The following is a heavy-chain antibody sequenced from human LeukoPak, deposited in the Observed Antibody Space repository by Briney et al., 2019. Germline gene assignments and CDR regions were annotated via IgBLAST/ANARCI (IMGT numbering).Heavy chain of an antibody. Sequence: SQTLSLTCAISGDSVSSNSATWNWIRQSPSRGLEWLGRTYYRSKWFSDYAVSVKSRTTFDPDTSKNQLSLQLNSVTPEDTAVYYCARGSGSYYAFDIWGQGTMVTVSS. V-gene: IGHV6-1*01. CDR1: GDSVSSNSAT. J-gene: IGHJ3*02. D-gene: IGHD1-26*01. CDR2: TYYRSKWFS. CDR3: ARGSGSYYAFDI.